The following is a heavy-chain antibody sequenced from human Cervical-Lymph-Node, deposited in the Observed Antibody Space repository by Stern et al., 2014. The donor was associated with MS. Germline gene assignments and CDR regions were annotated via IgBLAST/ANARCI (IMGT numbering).Heavy chain of an antibody. CDR2: IYWGDEW. Sequence: QVTLKESGPTLVKPTQTLTLTCTFSGFSLTTPGVGVGWIRQPPGKDPEWLAIIYWGDEWRYGPTLQTTLNFNAGTYKKPVGLRMTNLDPMDTATYYCSHIGLWSGGGYSFDFWGQGTMVTVSS. CDR1: GFSLTTPGVG. D-gene: IGHD1-26*01. J-gene: IGHJ3*01. V-gene: IGHV2-5*09. CDR3: SHIGLWSGGGYSFDF.